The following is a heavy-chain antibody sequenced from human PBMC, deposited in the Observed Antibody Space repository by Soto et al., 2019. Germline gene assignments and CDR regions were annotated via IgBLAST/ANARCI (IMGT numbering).Heavy chain of an antibody. V-gene: IGHV1-69*18. CDR3: ARDGGFGELKY. Sequence: QGELVRSGAELKKPGSSGKVSCKASGDTFSGYPIHWVRQAHGEGLEWMGRIIHVFGTTNDAPRFEGRVTFTADESTNTAYMELRGLLAEDTAVYYGARDGGFGELKYWGPGTLVTVSS. J-gene: IGHJ4*02. CDR1: GDTFSGYP. D-gene: IGHD3-10*01. CDR2: IIHVFGTT.